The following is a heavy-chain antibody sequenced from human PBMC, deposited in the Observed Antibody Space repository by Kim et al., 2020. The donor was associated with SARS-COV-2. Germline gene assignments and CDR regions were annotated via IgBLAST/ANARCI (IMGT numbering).Heavy chain of an antibody. D-gene: IGHD2-15*01. CDR3: AKDYGGSIYFDY. V-gene: IGHV3-30*18. CDR1: GFTFSSYG. J-gene: IGHJ4*02. CDR2: ISYDGSNK. Sequence: GGSLRLSCAASGFTFSSYGMHWVRQAPGKGLEWVAVISYDGSNKYYADSVKGRFTISRDNSKNTLYLQMNSLRAEDTAVYYCAKDYGGSIYFDYWGQGTLVTVSS.